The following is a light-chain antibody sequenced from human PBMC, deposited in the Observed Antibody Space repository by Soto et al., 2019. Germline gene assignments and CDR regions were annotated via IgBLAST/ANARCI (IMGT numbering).Light chain of an antibody. Sequence: EIVLTQSPATLSLSPGERDPLSCRASQSVSSYFAWYQQKPGQAPRLLIYGAFNRATGIPARFSGSGSGTDFTLTISSLEPEDSAVYYCQQRNVWPPVTFGQGTRLEIK. CDR1: QSVSSY. CDR2: GAF. CDR3: QQRNVWPPVT. V-gene: IGKV3-11*01. J-gene: IGKJ5*01.